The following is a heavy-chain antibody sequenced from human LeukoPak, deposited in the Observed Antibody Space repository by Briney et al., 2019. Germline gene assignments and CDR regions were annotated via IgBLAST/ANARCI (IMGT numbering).Heavy chain of an antibody. J-gene: IGHJ6*03. CDR3: ARGYGYSYGYPYYMDV. D-gene: IGHD5-18*01. V-gene: IGHV3-48*01. CDR1: GLIFSSHT. CDR2: ISSSSSTI. Sequence: GGSLRLSCAASGLIFSSHTMNWVRQAPGKGLEWVSSISSSSSTIYYADSVKGRFTISRDNAKNSLYLQMNSLRAEDTAVYYCARGYGYSYGYPYYMDVWGKGTTVTVSS.